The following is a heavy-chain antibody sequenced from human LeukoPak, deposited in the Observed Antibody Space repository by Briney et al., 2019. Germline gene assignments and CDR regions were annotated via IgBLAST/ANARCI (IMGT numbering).Heavy chain of an antibody. J-gene: IGHJ6*03. Sequence: SETLSLTCTVSGGSISSGSYYWSWIRQPAGKGLEWIGRIYTSGSTNYNPSLKSRVTISVDTSKNQFSLKLSSVTAADTAVYYCAREEGRRGSGSQLYYYYMDVWGKGTTVTISS. D-gene: IGHD3-10*01. CDR1: GGSISSGSYY. CDR2: IYTSGST. CDR3: AREEGRRGSGSQLYYYYMDV. V-gene: IGHV4-61*02.